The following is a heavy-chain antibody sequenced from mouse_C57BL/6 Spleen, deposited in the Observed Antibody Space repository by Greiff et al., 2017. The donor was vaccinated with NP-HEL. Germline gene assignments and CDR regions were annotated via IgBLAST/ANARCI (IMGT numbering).Heavy chain of an antibody. Sequence: QVQLQQPGAELVKPGASVKMSCKASGYTFTSYWIPWVKQRPGQGLEWIGNLYPGSGSTNYNEKFKSKATLTVDTSSSPAYMQLSSLTSESVAVYYCAREKGRIYYDYDDAMDYWGQGTSVTVSS. D-gene: IGHD2-4*01. J-gene: IGHJ4*01. CDR1: GYTFTSYW. V-gene: IGHV1-55*01. CDR3: AREKGRIYYDYDDAMDY. CDR2: LYPGSGST.